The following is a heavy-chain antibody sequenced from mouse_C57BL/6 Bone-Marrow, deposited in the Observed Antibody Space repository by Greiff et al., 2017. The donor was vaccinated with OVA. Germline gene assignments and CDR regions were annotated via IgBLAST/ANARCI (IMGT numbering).Heavy chain of an antibody. CDR1: GYSFTGYY. D-gene: IGHD1-1*01. Sequence: EVQLQQSGPELVKPGASVKISCKASGYSFTGYYMNWVKQSPEKSLEWIGEINPSTGGTTYNQKFKAKATLTVDKSSSTAYMQLKSLTSEDSAVYYCAGLLRYPAEGFAYWGQGTLVTVSA. CDR3: AGLLRYPAEGFAY. V-gene: IGHV1-42*01. J-gene: IGHJ3*01. CDR2: INPSTGGT.